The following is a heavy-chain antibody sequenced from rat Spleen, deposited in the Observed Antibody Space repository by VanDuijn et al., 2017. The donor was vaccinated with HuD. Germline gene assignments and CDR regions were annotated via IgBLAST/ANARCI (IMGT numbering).Heavy chain of an antibody. Sequence: EVQLVESGGGLVQPGRSLKLSCVASGFTFSSYDMAWVRQAPTKGLEWVATISSGGGGTYYPDSVKGRFTISRDNAKSTLYLQMDSLRSEDTATYYCARRHFGYTDYFDYWGQGVMVTVSS. CDR2: ISSGGGGT. CDR3: ARRHFGYTDYFDY. D-gene: IGHD1-4*01. CDR1: GFTFSSYD. V-gene: IGHV5-25*01. J-gene: IGHJ2*01.